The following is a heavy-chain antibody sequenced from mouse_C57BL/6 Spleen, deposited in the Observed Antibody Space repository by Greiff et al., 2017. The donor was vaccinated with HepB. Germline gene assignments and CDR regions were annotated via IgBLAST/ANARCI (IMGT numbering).Heavy chain of an antibody. V-gene: IGHV1-50*01. CDR3: ASRDYYGSSYVGYFDV. Sequence: QVQLQQSGAELVKPGASVKLSCKASGYTFTSYWMQWVKQRPGQGLEWIGEIDPSDSYTNYNQKFKGKATLTVDTSSSTAYMQLSSLTSEDSAVYYCASRDYYGSSYVGYFDVWGTGTTVTVSS. CDR2: IDPSDSYT. D-gene: IGHD1-1*01. CDR1: GYTFTSYW. J-gene: IGHJ1*03.